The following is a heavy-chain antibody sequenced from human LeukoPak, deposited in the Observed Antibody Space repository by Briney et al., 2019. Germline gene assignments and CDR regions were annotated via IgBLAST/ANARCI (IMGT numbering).Heavy chain of an antibody. Sequence: GSLRLSCAASGFTVSSNYMSWVRQAPGKGLEWVSVIYSGGSTYYADSVKGRFTISRDNSKNTLYLQMNSLRAEDTAEYYCAREPRVGATLFNYYYGMDVWGQGTTVTVSS. D-gene: IGHD1-26*01. V-gene: IGHV3-66*02. CDR3: AREPRVGATLFNYYYGMDV. CDR1: GFTVSSNY. J-gene: IGHJ6*02. CDR2: IYSGGST.